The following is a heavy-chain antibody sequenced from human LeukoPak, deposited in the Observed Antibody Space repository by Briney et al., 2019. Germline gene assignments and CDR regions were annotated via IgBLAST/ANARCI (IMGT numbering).Heavy chain of an antibody. J-gene: IGHJ4*02. CDR2: INHSGGT. CDR3: ARDVSGWRFDY. CDR1: GGSFSNYY. Sequence: PSETLSLTCAVYGGSFSNYYWSWIRQPPGKGLEWIGEINHSGGTNYNPSLKSRVTISVDTSKNQFSLKLTSVTAADTAVYYCARDVSGWRFDYWGQGTLVTVSS. D-gene: IGHD6-19*01. V-gene: IGHV4-34*01.